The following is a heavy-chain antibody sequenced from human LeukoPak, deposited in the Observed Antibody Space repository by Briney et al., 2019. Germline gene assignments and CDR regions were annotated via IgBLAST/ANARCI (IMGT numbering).Heavy chain of an antibody. CDR2: IYYSGST. V-gene: IGHV4-30-4*08. D-gene: IGHD2-15*01. J-gene: IGHJ6*03. CDR3: ARELRYCSGGSCYDYYYYYYMDV. Sequence: SETLSLTCTVSGGSISSGDYYWSWIRQPPGRGLEWDGYIYYSGSTYYNPSLKSRVTISVDTSKNQFSLKLSSVTAADTAVYYCARELRYCSGGSCYDYYYYYYMDVWGKGTTVTVSS. CDR1: GGSISSGDYY.